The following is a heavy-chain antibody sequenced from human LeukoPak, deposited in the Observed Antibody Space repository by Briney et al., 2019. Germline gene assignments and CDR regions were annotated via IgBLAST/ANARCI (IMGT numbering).Heavy chain of an antibody. V-gene: IGHV4-34*01. CDR1: GGSFSGYY. D-gene: IGHD3-10*01. Sequence: PSETLSLTCAVYGGSFSGYYSNWIRQSPGEGLEWIGEINPSGSTNCNPSLKSRVTILVDTFKNQFSLKLNSVTAADAAVYYCVRGRSGESIWGQGTLVTVSS. CDR3: VRGRSGESI. J-gene: IGHJ4*02. CDR2: INPSGST.